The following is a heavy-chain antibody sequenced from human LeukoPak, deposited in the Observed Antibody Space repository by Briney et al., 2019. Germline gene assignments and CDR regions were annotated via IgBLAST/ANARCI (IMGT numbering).Heavy chain of an antibody. CDR1: GFTFDDYA. V-gene: IGHV3-9*01. D-gene: IGHD2-15*01. J-gene: IGHJ2*01. Sequence: GGSLRLSCAASGFTFDDYAMHWVRQAPGEGLEWVSGISWNSGSIGYADSVKGRFTISRDNAKNSLYLQMNSLRAEDTALYYCAKDARGSPILMVDWYFDLWGRGTLVTVSS. CDR2: ISWNSGSI. CDR3: AKDARGSPILMVDWYFDL.